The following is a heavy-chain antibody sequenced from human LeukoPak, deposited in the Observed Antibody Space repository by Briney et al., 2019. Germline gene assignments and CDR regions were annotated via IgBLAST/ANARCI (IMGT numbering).Heavy chain of an antibody. Sequence: GGSLRLSCAASGFTFSSYSMNWVRQAPGKGLEWVSSISSSSSYIYYADSVKGRFTISRDNAKNSLYLQMNSLRAEDTAVYYCARDTLELRYFDWFQARGYYFDYWGQGTLVTVSS. D-gene: IGHD3-9*01. CDR2: ISSSSSYI. CDR3: ARDTLELRYFDWFQARGYYFDY. CDR1: GFTFSSYS. J-gene: IGHJ4*02. V-gene: IGHV3-21*01.